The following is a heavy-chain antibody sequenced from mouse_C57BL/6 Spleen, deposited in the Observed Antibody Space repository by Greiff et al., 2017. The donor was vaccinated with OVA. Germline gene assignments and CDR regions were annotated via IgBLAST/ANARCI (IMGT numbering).Heavy chain of an antibody. CDR2: ISSGSSTI. J-gene: IGHJ4*01. V-gene: IGHV5-17*01. CDR3: ARFKGGYAMDY. CDR1: GFTFSDYG. Sequence: EVNLVESGGGLVKPGGSLKLSCAASGFTFSDYGMHWVRQAPEKGLEWVAYISSGSSTIYYADTVKGRFTISRDNAKNTLFLQMTSLRSEDTAMYYCARFKGGYAMDYWGQGTSVTVSS. D-gene: IGHD1-3*01.